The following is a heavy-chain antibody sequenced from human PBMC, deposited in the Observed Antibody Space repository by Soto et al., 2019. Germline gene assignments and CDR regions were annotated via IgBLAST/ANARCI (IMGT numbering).Heavy chain of an antibody. CDR2: IYSGGST. Sequence: EVQLVESGGGLATPGGSLRLSCAASGFTFRNDWMNWVRQAPGKGLEWVSNIYSGGSTYYADSVKGRFTVSRDTSKNTLYLQMNSLRAEDTAVYYCARGGGAYCGDKCNRYFDYWGQGTLVTVSS. J-gene: IGHJ4*02. D-gene: IGHD2-21*01. CDR1: GFTFRNDW. CDR3: ARGGGAYCGDKCNRYFDY. V-gene: IGHV3-66*01.